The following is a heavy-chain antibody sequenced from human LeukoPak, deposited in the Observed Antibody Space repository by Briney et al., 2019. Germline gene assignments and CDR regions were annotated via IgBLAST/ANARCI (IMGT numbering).Heavy chain of an antibody. V-gene: IGHV3-74*01. CDR3: VSFYETY. CDR2: INSDGSWT. D-gene: IGHD2/OR15-2a*01. CDR1: GFMFSDYW. J-gene: IGHJ4*02. Sequence: GGSLRLSCAASGFMFSDYWMHWVRQVPGKGLVWVSHINSDGSWTSYADSVKGRFTISKDNAKNTVYLQMNSLRAEDTAVYYCVSFYETYWGRGTLVTVSS.